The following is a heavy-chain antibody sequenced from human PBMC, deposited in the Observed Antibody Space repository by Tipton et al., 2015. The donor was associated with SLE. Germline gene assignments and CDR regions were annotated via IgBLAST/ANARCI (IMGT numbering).Heavy chain of an antibody. J-gene: IGHJ3*02. Sequence: LSCTVSGGSISGYYWSWIRQPAGKGLEWIGRAYSSGSTIYNPSIKSRITLSLDTSKNQFSLRVNSATAADTAVYYCARNRGGYCSGASCYGLDIWGLGTMVTVSS. V-gene: IGHV4-4*07. CDR2: AYSSGST. CDR3: ARNRGGYCSGASCYGLDI. D-gene: IGHD2-15*01. CDR1: GGSISGYY.